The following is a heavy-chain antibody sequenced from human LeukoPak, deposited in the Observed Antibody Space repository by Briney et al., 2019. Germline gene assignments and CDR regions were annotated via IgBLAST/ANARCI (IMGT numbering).Heavy chain of an antibody. Sequence: GGSLRLSCAASGFTFSSYGMHWVRQAPGKGLDWVAVISYDGGNKNYADSVKGRFIISRDNSKSTLYLQMNSLRTEDTAVYYCAKDLSHSNRYYYYMDVWGKGTTVTVSS. V-gene: IGHV3-30*18. D-gene: IGHD4-11*01. CDR3: AKDLSHSNRYYYYMDV. J-gene: IGHJ6*03. CDR2: ISYDGGNK. CDR1: GFTFSSYG.